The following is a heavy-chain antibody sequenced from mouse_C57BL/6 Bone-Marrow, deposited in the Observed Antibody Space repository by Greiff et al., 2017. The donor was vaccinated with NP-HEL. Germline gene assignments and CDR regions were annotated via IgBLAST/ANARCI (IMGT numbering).Heavy chain of an antibody. V-gene: IGHV10-1*01. D-gene: IGHD1-1*01. Sequence: VQLKQSGGGLVQPKGSLKLSCAASGFSFNTYAMNWVRQAPGKGLEWVARIRSKSNNYATYYADSVKDRFTISRDDSESMLYLQMNNLKTEDTAMYYCVRSYYYGSSPYWYFDVWGTGTTVTVSS. J-gene: IGHJ1*03. CDR3: VRSYYYGSSPYWYFDV. CDR1: GFSFNTYA. CDR2: IRSKSNNYAT.